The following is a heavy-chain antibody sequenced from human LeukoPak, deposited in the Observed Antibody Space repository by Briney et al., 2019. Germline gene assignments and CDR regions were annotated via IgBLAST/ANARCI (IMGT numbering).Heavy chain of an antibody. D-gene: IGHD6-19*01. Sequence: SVKVSRKASGGTFSSYAISWVRQAPGQGLEWMGGIIPIFGTANYAQKFQGRVTITTDESTSTAYMELSSLRSEDTAVYYCAREPYPSIAVAAGGAFDIWGQGTMVTVSS. V-gene: IGHV1-69*05. CDR2: IIPIFGTA. J-gene: IGHJ3*02. CDR3: AREPYPSIAVAAGGAFDI. CDR1: GGTFSSYA.